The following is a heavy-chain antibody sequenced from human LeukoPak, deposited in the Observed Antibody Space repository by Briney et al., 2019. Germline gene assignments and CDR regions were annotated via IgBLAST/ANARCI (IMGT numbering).Heavy chain of an antibody. CDR2: LIPVFGTT. Sequence: SVKVSCTASGGTFSSHAISWVRQAPGNGLEWVGRLIPVFGTTHYAEKFQGRVTITTDESTWTSYTELRSLKSDDTAVYYCASTMGRGPGGHFDYWGQGTLVTVSS. D-gene: IGHD3-3*01. V-gene: IGHV1-69*05. CDR3: ASTMGRGPGGHFDY. J-gene: IGHJ4*02. CDR1: GGTFSSHA.